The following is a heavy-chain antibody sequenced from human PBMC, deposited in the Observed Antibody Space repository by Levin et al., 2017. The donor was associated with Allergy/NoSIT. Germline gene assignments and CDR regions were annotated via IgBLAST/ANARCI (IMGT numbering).Heavy chain of an antibody. CDR3: AKDSTGFSNNWADY. CDR2: ISSTGNSP. CDR1: GFSEFSFSSYS. J-gene: IGHJ4*02. Sequence: GGSLRLSCAASGFSEFSFSSYSMNWVRQAPGKGLEWVSGISSTGNSPFYADSVKGRFTISRDNSRNTLYLQMNSRRAEDTAVYYCAKDSTGFSNNWADYWGQGTLVTVSS. D-gene: IGHD6-13*01. V-gene: IGHV3-23*01.